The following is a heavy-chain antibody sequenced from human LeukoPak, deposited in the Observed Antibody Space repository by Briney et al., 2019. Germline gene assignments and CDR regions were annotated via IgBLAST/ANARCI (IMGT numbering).Heavy chain of an antibody. J-gene: IGHJ5*02. CDR3: ARGRGRVVAATPGNWFDP. D-gene: IGHD2-15*01. CDR1: GYTFTGYY. CDR2: INPNSGGT. V-gene: IGHV1-2*02. Sequence: GASVKVSCKASGYTFTGYYMHWVRQAPGQGLEGMGWINPNSGGTNYAQKFQGRVTMTRDTSISTAYMELSRLRSDDTAVYYCARGRGRVVAATPGNWFDPWGQGTLVTVSS.